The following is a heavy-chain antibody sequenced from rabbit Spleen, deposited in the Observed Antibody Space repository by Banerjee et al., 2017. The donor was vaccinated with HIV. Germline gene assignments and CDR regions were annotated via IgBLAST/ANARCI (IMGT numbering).Heavy chain of an antibody. CDR2: IYAGSSGST. Sequence: QSLEESGGDLVKPGASLTLTCKASGFSLNSGYDMCWVRQAPGKGLEWIASIYAGSSGSTYSATWAKGRFTISKTSSTTMTLQMTSLTVADTATYFCARDSGSSFSSYGMDLWGPGTLVTVS. CDR3: ARDSGSSFSSYGMDL. CDR1: GFSLNSGYD. J-gene: IGHJ6*01. D-gene: IGHD8-1*01. V-gene: IGHV1S40*01.